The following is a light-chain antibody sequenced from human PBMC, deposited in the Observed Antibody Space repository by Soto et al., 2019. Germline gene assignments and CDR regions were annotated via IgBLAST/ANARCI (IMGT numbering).Light chain of an antibody. CDR3: QQYNNWPPHT. CDR1: QRISNN. CDR2: GAS. Sequence: EIVMTQSPATLSVSPGERATLSCRASQRISNNLAWYQQKAGQAPRLLIYGASTGATGIPARFSGSGSETEFTLTISSLQSEDFAVYYCQQYNNWPPHTFGQGTKLEIK. J-gene: IGKJ2*01. V-gene: IGKV3-15*01.